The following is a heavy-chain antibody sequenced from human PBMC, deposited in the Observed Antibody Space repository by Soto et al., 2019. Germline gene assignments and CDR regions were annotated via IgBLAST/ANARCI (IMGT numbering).Heavy chain of an antibody. D-gene: IGHD6-6*01. J-gene: IGHJ5*02. CDR2: IYYSGST. CDR1: GGSISGCF. Sequence: SETLSLTCIVSGGSISGCFWSWIRQPPGKGLEWIGSIYYSGSTYYNPSLKSRVTISVDTSKNQFSLKLSSVTAADTAVYYCARERPDGARLDPWGQGTLVTVSS. CDR3: ARERPDGARLDP. V-gene: IGHV4-38-2*02.